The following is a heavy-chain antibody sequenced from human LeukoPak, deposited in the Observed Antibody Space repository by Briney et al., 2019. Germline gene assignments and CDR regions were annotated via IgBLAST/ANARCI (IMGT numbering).Heavy chain of an antibody. CDR1: GYTFTSYD. J-gene: IGHJ6*02. V-gene: IGHV1-8*01. CDR2: MNPNSGNT. Sequence: ASVKVSCKASGYTFTSYDINWVRQATGQGLEWMGWMNPNSGNTGYAQKFQGRVTMTRNTSISTAYMELSSLRSEDTAVYYCARFGSGSHNAFYYYYGMDVWGQGTTVTVSS. D-gene: IGHD3-10*01. CDR3: ARFGSGSHNAFYYYYGMDV.